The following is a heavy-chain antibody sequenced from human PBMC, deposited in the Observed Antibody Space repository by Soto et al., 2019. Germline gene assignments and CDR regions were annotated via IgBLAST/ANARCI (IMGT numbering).Heavy chain of an antibody. J-gene: IGHJ4*02. V-gene: IGHV3-66*01. D-gene: IGHD3-16*01. Sequence: EVQLVESGGGLVQPGGSLRLSCAASGFTVSTKYMSWVRQAPGKGLEWVSVIYSGGSTFYADSVRGRFTISRDNSXNTVXLQMNXLXXEDXAVXYCARDPWAADYWGQGTLVTVSS. CDR2: IYSGGST. CDR1: GFTVSTKY. CDR3: ARDPWAADY.